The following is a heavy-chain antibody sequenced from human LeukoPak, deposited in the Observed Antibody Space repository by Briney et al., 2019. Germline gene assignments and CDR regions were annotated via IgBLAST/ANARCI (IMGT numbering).Heavy chain of an antibody. Sequence: ASVKVSCKASGYTFSGHYMHWVRQAPGQGLEWMGWVKPSSGATNYAQKFRGRVTMTRDTSNRTSYMELSRLRSDDTALYYCASCYYDSSGYYYFDYWGQGTLVTVSS. CDR3: ASCYYDSSGYYYFDY. CDR2: VKPSSGAT. CDR1: GYTFSGHY. D-gene: IGHD3-22*01. V-gene: IGHV1-2*02. J-gene: IGHJ4*02.